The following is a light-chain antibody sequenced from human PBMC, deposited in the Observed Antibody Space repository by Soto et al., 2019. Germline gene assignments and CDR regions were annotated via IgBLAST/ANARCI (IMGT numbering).Light chain of an antibody. V-gene: IGKV1-6*02. CDR2: AAS. J-gene: IGKJ1*01. CDR1: QGIRNE. CDR3: LQDYNYPRT. Sequence: AIPMTQSPSSLSAAVGDRVTITCRASQGIRNELGWYQQKPGKAPNLLIYAASSLHTGVPSRFSGSGSGSYFTLTISGLQPDDFATYYCLQDYNYPRTFGRGTKVEVK.